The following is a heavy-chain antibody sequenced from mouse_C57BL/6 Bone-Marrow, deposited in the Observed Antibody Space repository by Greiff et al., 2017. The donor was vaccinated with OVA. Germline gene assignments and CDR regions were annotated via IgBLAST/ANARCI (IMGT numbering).Heavy chain of an antibody. V-gene: IGHV2-9-1*01. CDR1: GFSLTSYA. Sequence: QVQLKESGPGLVAPSQSLSITCTVSGFSLTSYAISWVRQPPGQGLEWLGVIWTGGGTNYNSALKSRLSISKDNSKSQVFLKMNSLQTDDTARYYCACLEEYSKDYAMDYWGQGTSVTVSS. J-gene: IGHJ4*01. D-gene: IGHD2-5*01. CDR3: ACLEEYSKDYAMDY. CDR2: IWTGGGT.